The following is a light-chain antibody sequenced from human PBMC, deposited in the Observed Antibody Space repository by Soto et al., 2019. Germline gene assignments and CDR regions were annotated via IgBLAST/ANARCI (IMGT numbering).Light chain of an antibody. Sequence: DIQMTQSPSTLSASVGDRVTITCRASQSISSWLAWYQQKPGKAPKLLIYDASSLESGVPSRFSGSGSGTGFTLTISSLQTDDFATYDCQQYNSYSYTFGQGTKLEIK. CDR2: DAS. CDR3: QQYNSYSYT. V-gene: IGKV1-5*01. CDR1: QSISSW. J-gene: IGKJ2*01.